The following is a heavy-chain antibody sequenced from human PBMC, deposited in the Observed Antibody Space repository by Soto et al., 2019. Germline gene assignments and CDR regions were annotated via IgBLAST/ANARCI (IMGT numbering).Heavy chain of an antibody. Sequence: SETLSLTCTVSGDSIISSDFYWGWVRQPPGKGLEWIGSIFYLGSSYYNPSLKSRVTMSVDTSKNQFSLRLRSVTAAETALYFCARHSLALRKNNWFDPWGQGIMVTVSS. D-gene: IGHD3-3*02. CDR3: ARHSLALRKNNWFDP. CDR2: IFYLGSS. J-gene: IGHJ5*02. CDR1: GDSIISSDFY. V-gene: IGHV4-39*01.